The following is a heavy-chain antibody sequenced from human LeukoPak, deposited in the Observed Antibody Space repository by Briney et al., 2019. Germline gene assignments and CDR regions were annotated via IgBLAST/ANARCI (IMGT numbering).Heavy chain of an antibody. Sequence: GGSLRLSCAASGFTFSSYWMHWVRQAPGKGLVWVSRIFSDASSTNYADSVKGRFTISRDNSKNTLFLQMNSLRAEDTAVYYCAKNSGRGTTVSNFDSWGQGTLVTVSS. CDR1: GFTFSSYW. J-gene: IGHJ4*02. V-gene: IGHV3-74*01. CDR2: IFSDASST. D-gene: IGHD4-17*01. CDR3: AKNSGRGTTVSNFDS.